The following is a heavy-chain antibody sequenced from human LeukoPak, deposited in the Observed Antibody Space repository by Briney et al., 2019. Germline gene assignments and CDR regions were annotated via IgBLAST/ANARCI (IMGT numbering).Heavy chain of an antibody. CDR1: GYAVSSGYY. CDR3: ARDLWFGELGLGY. D-gene: IGHD3-10*01. J-gene: IGHJ4*02. Sequence: PSETLSLTCTVSGYAVSSGYYWGWIRQPPGKGLEWVSSINTLSNDIHYRDSVKGRFTVSRDNARNSLFLQMNSLRADDTAIYYCARDLWFGELGLGYWGQGVLVAVSS. V-gene: IGHV3-21*01. CDR2: INTLSNDI.